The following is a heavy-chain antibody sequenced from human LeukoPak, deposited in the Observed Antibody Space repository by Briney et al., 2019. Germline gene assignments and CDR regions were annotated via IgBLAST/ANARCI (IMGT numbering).Heavy chain of an antibody. D-gene: IGHD3-16*01. J-gene: IGHJ4*02. V-gene: IGHV4-59*08. CDR2: IYNSGTT. CDR1: GASISTSY. CDR3: ARLGGTTPGTDY. Sequence: PSETLSLTCTVSGASISTSYWTWVRQPPGKTLEWIGYIYNSGTTNYNPSLKSRVTISVDTSKNQFSLNLISVTAADTAVYCCARLGGTTPGTDYWGQGTLVTVSS.